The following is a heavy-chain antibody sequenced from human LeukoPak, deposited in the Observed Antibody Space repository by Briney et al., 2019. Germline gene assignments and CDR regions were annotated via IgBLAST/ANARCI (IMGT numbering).Heavy chain of an antibody. CDR2: INHSGST. CDR3: ARAPLTSVTPFP. CDR1: GGSFSGYY. D-gene: IGHD4-17*01. V-gene: IGHV4-34*01. J-gene: IGHJ3*01. Sequence: SETLSLTCAVYGGSFSGYYWSWTRQPPGKGLEWIGEINHSGSTNYNPSLKSRVTISVDTSKNQFSLKLSSVTAADTAVYYCARAPLTSVTPFPWGQATIATVS.